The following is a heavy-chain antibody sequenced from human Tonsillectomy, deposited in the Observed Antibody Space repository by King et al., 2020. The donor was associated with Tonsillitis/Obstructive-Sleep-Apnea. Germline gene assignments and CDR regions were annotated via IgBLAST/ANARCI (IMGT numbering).Heavy chain of an antibody. CDR3: ASIGYCSNSLSCHIVDY. CDR1: GFAFSEHY. V-gene: IGHV3-72*01. D-gene: IGHD2-2*01. CDR2: SRDRANSYTT. J-gene: IGHJ4*02. Sequence: VQLVESGGGLVQPGGSLRLSCAASGFAFSEHYMDWVRQAPGKGLVWVGRSRDRANSYTTEYAASVKGRFTISRAASKNSLYLQMNSLKTEDTAVYYCASIGYCSNSLSCHIVDYWGQGALVSVSS.